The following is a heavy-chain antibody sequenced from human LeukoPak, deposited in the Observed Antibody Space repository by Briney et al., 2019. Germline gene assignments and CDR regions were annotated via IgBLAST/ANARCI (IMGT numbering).Heavy chain of an antibody. CDR1: GFTFSSYA. V-gene: IGHV3-21*01. Sequence: GGSLRLSCAASGFTFSSYAMSWVRQAPGKGLEWVSSISSSSSYIYYADSVKGRFTISRDNAKNSLYLQMNSLRAEDTAVDYCARDFDYYDSSGYYTNYWGQGTLVTVSS. CDR3: ARDFDYYDSSGYYTNY. J-gene: IGHJ4*02. D-gene: IGHD3-22*01. CDR2: ISSSSSYI.